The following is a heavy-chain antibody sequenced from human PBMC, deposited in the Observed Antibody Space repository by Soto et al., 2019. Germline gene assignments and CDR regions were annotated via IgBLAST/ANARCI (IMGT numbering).Heavy chain of an antibody. CDR1: GGSFRGYY. D-gene: IGHD3-3*01. CDR3: ARGIVVVPAASQYYDFWSGYYSYNWFDP. Sequence: SETLSLTCAVYGGSFRGYYWSWIRQPPGKGLEWIGEINHSGSTNYNPSLKSRVTISVDTSKNQFSLKLSSVTAADTAVYYCARGIVVVPAASQYYDFWSGYYSYNWFDPWGQGTLVTVSS. J-gene: IGHJ5*02. V-gene: IGHV4-34*01. CDR2: INHSGST.